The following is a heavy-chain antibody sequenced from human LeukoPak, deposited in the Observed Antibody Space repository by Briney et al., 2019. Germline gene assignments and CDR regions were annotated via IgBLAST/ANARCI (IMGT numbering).Heavy chain of an antibody. D-gene: IGHD6-6*01. CDR3: ASDTFREQLVPGMGG. Sequence: GGSLRLSCAASGFTFSSYSMNWVRQVPGKGLEWVSYISSSSSTIYYADSVKGRFTISRDNAKNSLYLQMNSLRDEDTAVYYCASDTFREQLVPGMGGWGQGTLVTVSS. CDR1: GFTFSSYS. J-gene: IGHJ4*02. CDR2: ISSSSSTI. V-gene: IGHV3-48*02.